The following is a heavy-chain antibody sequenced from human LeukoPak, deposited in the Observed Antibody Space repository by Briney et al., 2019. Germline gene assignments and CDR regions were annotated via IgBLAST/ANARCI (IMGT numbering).Heavy chain of an antibody. D-gene: IGHD6-6*01. V-gene: IGHV4-4*07. Sequence: SETLSLTCTVSGGSISGYYWSWIRQPAGKGLEWIGRIYTSGSTNYNPSLKSRVTMSVGTSKNQFSLKLSSVTAADTAVYYCAREVSSIAARFCDYWGQGTLVTVSS. J-gene: IGHJ4*02. CDR2: IYTSGST. CDR3: AREVSSIAARFCDY. CDR1: GGSISGYY.